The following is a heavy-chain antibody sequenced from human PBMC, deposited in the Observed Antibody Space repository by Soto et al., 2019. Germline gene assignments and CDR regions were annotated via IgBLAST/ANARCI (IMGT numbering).Heavy chain of an antibody. V-gene: IGHV1-3*01. Sequence: GASVKVSCKASGYTFTSYAVHWVRQAPGQRLEWMGWINAGNGNTKYSQKFQGRVTITRDTSASTAYMELSSLRSEDTAVYYCAIAAAGTIGPAYYAFDIWGQGTMVTVSS. CDR2: INAGNGNT. CDR1: GYTFTSYA. D-gene: IGHD6-13*01. J-gene: IGHJ3*02. CDR3: AIAAAGTIGPAYYAFDI.